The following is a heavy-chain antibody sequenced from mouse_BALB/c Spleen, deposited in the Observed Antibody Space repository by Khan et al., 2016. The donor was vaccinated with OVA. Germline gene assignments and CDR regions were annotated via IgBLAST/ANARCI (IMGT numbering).Heavy chain of an antibody. Sequence: QVQLKQSGAELVKPGASVKLSCKASGYTFTSYYMYWVKQRPGQGLEWIGEINPSNGGTNFNEKFKSKAILTVDKSSRTSYMQLSSLPSEDSAVYYCTRSGYGSFAYWGQGTLVTVSA. J-gene: IGHJ3*01. CDR1: GYTFTSYY. CDR2: INPSNGGT. D-gene: IGHD2-2*01. V-gene: IGHV1S81*02. CDR3: TRSGYGSFAY.